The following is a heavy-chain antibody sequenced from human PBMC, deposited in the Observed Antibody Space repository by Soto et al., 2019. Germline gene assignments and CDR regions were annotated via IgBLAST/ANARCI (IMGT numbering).Heavy chain of an antibody. D-gene: IGHD5-12*01. J-gene: IGHJ4*02. Sequence: ASVNVSCKASGYTFTSYYIHWVRQAPGQGLEWMGIINPSGGTTTYAQKFQGRVTMTRDTSTSTVYMELSSLRSDDTAVYYCARVPRDGYTVFEYWGQGTLVAVSS. CDR3: ARVPRDGYTVFEY. CDR1: GYTFTSYY. CDR2: INPSGGTT. V-gene: IGHV1-46*01.